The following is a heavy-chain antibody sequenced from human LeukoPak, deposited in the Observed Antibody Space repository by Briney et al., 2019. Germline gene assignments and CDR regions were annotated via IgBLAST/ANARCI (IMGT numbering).Heavy chain of an antibody. CDR2: IHYSGST. Sequence: GSLRLSCAASGFTFSSYSLNWVRQAPGKGLEWLGFIHYSGSTDYNPSLRSRVSISIDTSKNQFTLRSVTAADSAIYYRARERSHFWYMDVWGKGTTVTVSS. CDR1: GFTFSSYS. D-gene: IGHD3-10*01. J-gene: IGHJ6*03. V-gene: IGHV4-59*01. CDR3: ARERSHFWYMDV.